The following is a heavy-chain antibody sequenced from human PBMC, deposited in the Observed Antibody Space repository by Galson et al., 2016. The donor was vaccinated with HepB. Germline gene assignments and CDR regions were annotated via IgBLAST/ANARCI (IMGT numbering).Heavy chain of an antibody. V-gene: IGHV4-59*01. CDR1: GGSISSYY. D-gene: IGHD3-22*01. Sequence: LSLTCTVSGGSISSYYWSWIRQPPGKGLEWIGYIYYSGSTYYKPSLKSRVTISVDTSKNQFSLKLSSVTAADTAVYYCATSSSYYGTLFWGQGTLVTVSS. CDR3: ATSSSYYGTLF. J-gene: IGHJ4*02. CDR2: IYYSGST.